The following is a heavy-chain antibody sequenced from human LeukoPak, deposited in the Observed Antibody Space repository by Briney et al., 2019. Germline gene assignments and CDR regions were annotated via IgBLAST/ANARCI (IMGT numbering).Heavy chain of an antibody. Sequence: SGASLQISCKGSGYSFTSYWIGWVRQLPGKGLEWMGIIYPGDSDTRYSPSFQGQVTISADKSISTAYLQWSSLKASDTAMYYCARPDQLGFNGMDVWGQGTTVTASS. CDR3: ARPDQLGFNGMDV. CDR1: GYSFTSYW. J-gene: IGHJ6*02. V-gene: IGHV5-51*01. CDR2: IYPGDSDT. D-gene: IGHD1-26*01.